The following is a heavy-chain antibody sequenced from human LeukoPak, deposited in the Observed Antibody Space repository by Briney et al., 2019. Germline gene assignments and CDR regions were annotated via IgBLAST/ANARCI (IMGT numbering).Heavy chain of an antibody. V-gene: IGHV3-7*01. D-gene: IGHD3-10*01. Sequence: PGGSLRLSCAASGFTFSSYWMSWVRQAPGKGLERVANIKQDGSEKYYVDSVKGRFTISRDNAKNSLYLQMSSLRAEDTAVYYCAREIYYGSGIFNYYYYMDVWGKGTTVTMSS. CDR1: GFTFSSYW. CDR2: IKQDGSEK. CDR3: AREIYYGSGIFNYYYYMDV. J-gene: IGHJ6*03.